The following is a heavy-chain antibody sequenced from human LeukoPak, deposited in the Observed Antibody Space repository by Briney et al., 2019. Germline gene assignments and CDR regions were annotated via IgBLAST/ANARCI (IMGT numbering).Heavy chain of an antibody. J-gene: IGHJ4*02. V-gene: IGHV3-74*01. D-gene: IGHD2/OR15-2a*01. CDR1: GNYW. CDR3: VSFYETY. Sequence: GGSLRLSCAASGNYWMHWVRQAPGMGLVWVSHINSDGSWTSYADSVKGRFTISKDNAKNTVYLQMNSLRAEDTAVYYCVSFYETYWGRGTLVTVSS. CDR2: INSDGSWT.